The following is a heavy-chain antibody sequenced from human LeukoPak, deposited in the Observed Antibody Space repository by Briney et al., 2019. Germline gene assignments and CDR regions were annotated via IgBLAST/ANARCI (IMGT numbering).Heavy chain of an antibody. CDR2: IYSGGTT. V-gene: IGHV3-66*01. Sequence: GGSLRLSCAASEFSVSSNYMTWVRQAPGKGLECGSIIYSGGTTYYADSVRGRFTISGDNSKNTLYLQMDRLRVEDTAVYYCARKSDSLMLRGGDCWGQGTLVTVSS. D-gene: IGHD3-10*01. J-gene: IGHJ4*02. CDR3: ARKSDSLMLRGGDC. CDR1: EFSVSSNY.